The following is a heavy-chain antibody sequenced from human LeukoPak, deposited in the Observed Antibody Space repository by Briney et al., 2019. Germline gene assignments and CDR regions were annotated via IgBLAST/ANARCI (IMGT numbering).Heavy chain of an antibody. CDR2: IHFGGST. V-gene: IGHV4-4*07. CDR3: AREPTESTTAY. D-gene: IGHD4-11*01. J-gene: IGHJ4*02. CDR1: RGSMSDYY. Sequence: PSETLSLTCTVSRGSMSDYYWSWIRQSAGRGLEWIGRIHFGGSTNYNPSLKSRVTMSLDTSKKQVSLRLTSVIAADTAIYYCAREPTESTTAYWGQGALVTVSS.